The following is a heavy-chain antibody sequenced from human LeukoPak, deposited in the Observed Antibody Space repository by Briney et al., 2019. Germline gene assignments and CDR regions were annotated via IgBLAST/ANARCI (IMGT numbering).Heavy chain of an antibody. Sequence: GGSLRLSCAASGFTFSDTWMHWVRQAPGKGLMWVARINTDGSDAVYAGSVKGRFTISRDNTQNTLHLQMHSLRAEDTAMYYCAKVYGGPFDLWGQGNLVTVSS. CDR1: GFTFSDTW. D-gene: IGHD4-23*01. V-gene: IGHV3-74*01. J-gene: IGHJ4*02. CDR3: AKVYGGPFDL. CDR2: INTDGSDA.